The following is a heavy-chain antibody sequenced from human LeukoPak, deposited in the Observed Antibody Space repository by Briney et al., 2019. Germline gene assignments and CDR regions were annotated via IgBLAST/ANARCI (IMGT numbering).Heavy chain of an antibody. V-gene: IGHV3-23*01. Sequence: PGGSLRLSCAASGFTLSSYAMSWVRQAPGKGLEWVSTISGSGGSPYYADSVKGRFTISRDNSKNTLYLQVNSLRAEDTAVYYCAKNDYSTYTAWDYWGQGTLVTVSS. CDR2: ISGSGGSP. J-gene: IGHJ4*02. CDR3: AKNDYSTYTAWDY. D-gene: IGHD6-13*01. CDR1: GFTLSSYA.